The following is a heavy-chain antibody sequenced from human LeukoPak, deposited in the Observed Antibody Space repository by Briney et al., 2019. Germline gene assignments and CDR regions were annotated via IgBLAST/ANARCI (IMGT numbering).Heavy chain of an antibody. Sequence: SETLSLTCAVSGGPVSGYYWTWIRQSPGKGLEWIGEIDHSGGTHNNPSLRSRVTISVDTSKSQFSLKLTSVTAADTGVYYCAKPGGFFLYYMDVWGKGTTVTVSS. D-gene: IGHD1-14*01. CDR3: AKPGGFFLYYMDV. CDR1: GGPVSGYY. J-gene: IGHJ6*03. CDR2: IDHSGGT. V-gene: IGHV4-34*01.